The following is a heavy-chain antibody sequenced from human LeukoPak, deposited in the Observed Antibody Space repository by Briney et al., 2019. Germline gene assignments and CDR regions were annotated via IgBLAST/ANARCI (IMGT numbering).Heavy chain of an antibody. CDR2: INSDGITT. D-gene: IGHD2-15*01. V-gene: IGHV3-74*01. CDR1: GFSFGNHV. J-gene: IGHJ4*02. CDR3: AKAAIGGGSYTFVDY. Sequence: PGGSLRLACAASGFSFGNHVMHWVRQAPGKGLAWVSRINSDGITTRYADAAKGRFTISRDNSKNTLYLQMNSLRAEDAAVYYCAKAAIGGGSYTFVDYWGQGTLVTVSS.